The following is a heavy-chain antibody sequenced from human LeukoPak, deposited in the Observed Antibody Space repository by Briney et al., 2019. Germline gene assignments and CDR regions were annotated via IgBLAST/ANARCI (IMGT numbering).Heavy chain of an antibody. J-gene: IGHJ4*02. Sequence: GGSLRLSCAGSGLTFINYWMTWVRQVPGKGLEWVANINRDGSGKYYLPSVRGRFTISKDDAKDSLYLQMDSLRPEDTAIYYCARVEYTGNGNLYWGQGTLVTVSS. V-gene: IGHV3-7*01. CDR1: GLTFINYW. CDR3: ARVEYTGNGNLY. D-gene: IGHD2-8*02. CDR2: INRDGSGK.